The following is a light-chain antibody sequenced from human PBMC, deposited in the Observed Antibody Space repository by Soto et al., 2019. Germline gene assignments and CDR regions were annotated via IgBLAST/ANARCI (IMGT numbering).Light chain of an antibody. CDR2: GAS. V-gene: IGKV3-20*01. CDR1: QSVSSSY. Sequence: IVLTQYPGTLSLSPGERDPLSCRASQSVSSSYLDWYQQKPGQTPRLLIYGASSRATGIRDRFSGSGSRTDLTFTNSRLEHEDFAVYSCEQYGSSLTYGQQTQQET. J-gene: IGKJ5*01. CDR3: EQYGSSLT.